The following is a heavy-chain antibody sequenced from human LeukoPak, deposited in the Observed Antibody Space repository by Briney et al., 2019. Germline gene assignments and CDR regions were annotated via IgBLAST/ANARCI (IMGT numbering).Heavy chain of an antibody. J-gene: IGHJ4*02. V-gene: IGHV1-69*13. CDR3: ARDSGSYSADFDY. Sequence: SVKVSCKASGGTFSSYAISWVRQAPGQGLEWMGGIIPIFGTANYAQKFQGRVTITADESTSTAYMELSSLRSEDTAVYYRARDSGSYSADFDYWGQGTLVTVSS. CDR1: GGTFSSYA. CDR2: IIPIFGTA. D-gene: IGHD1-26*01.